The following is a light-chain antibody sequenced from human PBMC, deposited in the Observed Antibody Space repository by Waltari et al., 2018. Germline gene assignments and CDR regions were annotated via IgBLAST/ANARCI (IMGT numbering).Light chain of an antibody. Sequence: QSGLTQPASVSGTPGQSITISCTGTSSDVGNYNLVSWYQQYPGKAPEVMVYEVTKRTSGVSNRFSGSKYGNTASLKIYGLQAEDEADYYCGSYAVLGIYVFGTWTKVTVL. CDR2: EVT. J-gene: IGLJ1*01. CDR1: SSDVGNYNL. V-gene: IGLV2-23*02. CDR3: GSYAVLGIYV.